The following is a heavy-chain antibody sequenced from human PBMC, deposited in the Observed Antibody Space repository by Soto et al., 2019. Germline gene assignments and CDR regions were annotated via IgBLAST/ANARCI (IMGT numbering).Heavy chain of an antibody. Sequence: PGGSLRLSCSASGFTFGDYAMSWFRHAPGKVLEWVGFIRGKTDGGTTDYAAPVKGRFTISRDDSKNTLYLQMNSLKTEDTAVYYCTTEKHRRFLEWSTIRPPYYYGTDVWSQGTTVTVSS. V-gene: IGHV3-49*03. CDR3: TTEKHRRFLEWSTIRPPYYYGTDV. CDR1: GFTFGDYA. D-gene: IGHD3-3*01. CDR2: IRGKTDGGTT. J-gene: IGHJ6*02.